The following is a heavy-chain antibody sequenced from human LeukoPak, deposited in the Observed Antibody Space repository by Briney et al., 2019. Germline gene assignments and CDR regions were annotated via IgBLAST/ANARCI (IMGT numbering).Heavy chain of an antibody. CDR1: GYTFTSYG. Sequence: ASVKVSCKASGYTFTSYGISWVRQAPGQGLEWMGWISAYNGNTNYAQKLQGRVTMTTDTSTSTAYMELRSLRSDDTAVYYCARGGVYCSSTSCYRSWFGPWGQGTLVTVSS. V-gene: IGHV1-18*01. CDR3: ARGGVYCSSTSCYRSWFGP. CDR2: ISAYNGNT. J-gene: IGHJ5*02. D-gene: IGHD2-2*01.